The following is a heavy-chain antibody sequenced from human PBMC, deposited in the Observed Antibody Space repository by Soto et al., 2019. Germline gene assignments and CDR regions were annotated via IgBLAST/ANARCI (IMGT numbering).Heavy chain of an antibody. V-gene: IGHV4-31*03. CDR2: ISYTGST. CDR1: GGSISSGGYY. J-gene: IGHJ4*02. Sequence: SETLSLTCTVSGGSISSGGYYWSWIRQHPGKGLEWIGYISYTGSTYYKPSLKSRVTISLDTSKNQFSLKLTSVTAADTAVYYCARPSYGDYTFDYWGPGILVTVSS. D-gene: IGHD4-17*01. CDR3: ARPSYGDYTFDY.